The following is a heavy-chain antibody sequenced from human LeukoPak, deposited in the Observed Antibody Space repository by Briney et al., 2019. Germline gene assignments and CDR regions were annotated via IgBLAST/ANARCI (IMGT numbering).Heavy chain of an antibody. Sequence: SETLSLTCTVSGGSISNYYWSWIRQPPGKGLEWIGYIYDSGSTNYNPSLKSRVTISVDTFKNQFSLKLSSVTAADTAVYYCARHGAAAVHNWFDPWGQGTLVTVSS. CDR3: ARHGAAAVHNWFDP. CDR2: IYDSGST. D-gene: IGHD6-13*01. J-gene: IGHJ5*02. CDR1: GGSISNYY. V-gene: IGHV4-59*08.